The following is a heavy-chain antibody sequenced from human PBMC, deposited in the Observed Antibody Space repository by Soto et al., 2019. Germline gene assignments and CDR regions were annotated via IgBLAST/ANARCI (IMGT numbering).Heavy chain of an antibody. D-gene: IGHD3-9*01. V-gene: IGHV3-15*01. J-gene: IGHJ4*02. CDR3: TTYISYYDISTGYYRKFDY. CDR2: IKSKTGGGRR. CDR1: GFTFSNAW. Sequence: GGSLRLSCAASGFTFSNAWMSWVRQAPGKGLEWVGRIKSKTGGGRRDYAAPVKARFTISRVDSTNTLYLQMNSLKTEDTAVYYCTTYISYYDISTGYYRKFDYWGQGTLVTVSS.